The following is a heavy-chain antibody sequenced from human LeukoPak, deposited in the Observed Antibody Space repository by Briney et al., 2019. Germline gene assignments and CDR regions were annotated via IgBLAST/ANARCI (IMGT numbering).Heavy chain of an antibody. Sequence: ASVKVSCKASGYTFTGYYMHWVRQAPGQGLEWMGRINPNSGGTNYAQKFQGRVTMTRDTSISTAYMELSRLRSDDTAVYYCARDRRIVVVVAATPRNYYYGMDVWGQGTTVTASS. CDR1: GYTFTGYY. CDR3: ARDRRIVVVVAATPRNYYYGMDV. D-gene: IGHD2-15*01. J-gene: IGHJ6*02. CDR2: INPNSGGT. V-gene: IGHV1-2*06.